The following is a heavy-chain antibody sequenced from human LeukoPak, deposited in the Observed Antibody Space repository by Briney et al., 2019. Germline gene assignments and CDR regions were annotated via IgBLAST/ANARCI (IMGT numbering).Heavy chain of an antibody. Sequence: SETLSLTCTVSGGSIRSYWSWIRQPAGKGLEWIGYIYYSGSTNYNPSLKSRVTISVDTSKNQFSLKLSSVTAADTAVYYCARATAARPDYYYYYMDVWGKGTTVTVSS. CDR3: ARATAARPDYYYYYMDV. J-gene: IGHJ6*03. D-gene: IGHD6-6*01. CDR1: GGSIRSY. V-gene: IGHV4-59*01. CDR2: IYYSGST.